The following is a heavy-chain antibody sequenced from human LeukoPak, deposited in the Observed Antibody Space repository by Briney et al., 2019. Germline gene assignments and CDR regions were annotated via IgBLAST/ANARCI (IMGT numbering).Heavy chain of an antibody. J-gene: IGHJ4*02. CDR2: IKQDGSET. Sequence: GGSLRLSCAASGFTFTNYWMTWVRQAPGKGLEWVANIKQDGSETYYMDSMKGRFTISRDNAKNSLYLQMNSLRAEDTAVYYCAKDLLGQWPTVFDYWGRGTLVTVSS. CDR3: AKDLLGQWPTVFDY. D-gene: IGHD6-19*01. CDR1: GFTFTNYW. V-gene: IGHV3-7*01.